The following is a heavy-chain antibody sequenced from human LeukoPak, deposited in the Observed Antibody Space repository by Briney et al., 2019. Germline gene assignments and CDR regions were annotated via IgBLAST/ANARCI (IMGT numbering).Heavy chain of an antibody. Sequence: PGGSLRLSCAASGFSFSSYSIHWVRQAPGKGLEWVAVISSDGNSKNFALSVKGRFAISRDNSKNTLFLQMDSLRPEDTAVYYCAKDGHWTFDYWGQGTLVTVSS. J-gene: IGHJ4*02. CDR1: GFSFSSYS. V-gene: IGHV3-30*09. CDR3: AKDGHWTFDY. CDR2: ISSDGNSK. D-gene: IGHD1-1*01.